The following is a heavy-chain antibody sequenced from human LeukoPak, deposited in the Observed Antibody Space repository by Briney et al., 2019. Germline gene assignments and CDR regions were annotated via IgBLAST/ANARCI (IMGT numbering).Heavy chain of an antibody. Sequence: PGGSLRLSCAASGFTFSSYGMHWVRQAPGKGLEWVAVIWYDGSNKYYADSVKGRFTISRGNSKNTLYLQMNSLRAEDTAVYYCAKEGSWRFYDSSGYFLWGQGTMVTVSS. J-gene: IGHJ3*01. CDR1: GFTFSSYG. CDR3: AKEGSWRFYDSSGYFL. CDR2: IWYDGSNK. D-gene: IGHD3-22*01. V-gene: IGHV3-33*06.